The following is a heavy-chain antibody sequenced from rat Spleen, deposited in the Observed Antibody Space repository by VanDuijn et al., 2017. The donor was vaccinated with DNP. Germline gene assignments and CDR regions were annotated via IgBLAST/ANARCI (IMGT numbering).Heavy chain of an antibody. V-gene: IGHV4-2*01. D-gene: IGHD1-3*01. Sequence: EVKLVESGGGLVQPGRSLKLSCAPSGFNFNDYWMGWVRQAPGKGLEWIGEINKDTGTINYTPSLKDKFTISRDNAQNTLYLQMNRLESDDTAIYYCARETTVAMDAWGQGTSVTVSS. CDR1: GFNFNDYW. CDR2: INKDTGTI. J-gene: IGHJ4*01. CDR3: ARETTVAMDA.